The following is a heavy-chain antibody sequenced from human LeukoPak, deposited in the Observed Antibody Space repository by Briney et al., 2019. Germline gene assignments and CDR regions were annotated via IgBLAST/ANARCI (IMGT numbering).Heavy chain of an antibody. CDR3: AKEVKNREHYDFWSGYYTGYYFDY. V-gene: IGHV3-30*18. CDR2: ISYDGSNK. D-gene: IGHD3-3*01. J-gene: IGHJ4*02. CDR1: GFTFSSYG. Sequence: GGSLRLSCAASGFTFSSYGMHWVRQAPGKGLEWVAVISYDGSNKYYADSVKGRFTISRDNSKNTLYLQMNSVRAEDTAVYYCAKEVKNREHYDFWSGYYTGYYFDYWGQGTLVTVSS.